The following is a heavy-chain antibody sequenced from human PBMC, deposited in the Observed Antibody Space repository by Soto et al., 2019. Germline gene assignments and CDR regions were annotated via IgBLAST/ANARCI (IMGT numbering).Heavy chain of an antibody. CDR1: GYTFTSYG. CDR2: ISAYNGNT. CDR3: AREDTAMVSYYFDY. V-gene: IGHV1-18*04. J-gene: IGHJ4*02. Sequence: ASVKVSCKASGYTFTSYGISWVRQAPGQGLEWMGWISAYNGNTNYAQKLQGRVTMTTDTSTSTAYMELRSLRSDDTAVYYCAREDTAMVSYYFDYWGQGTLVTVSS. D-gene: IGHD5-18*01.